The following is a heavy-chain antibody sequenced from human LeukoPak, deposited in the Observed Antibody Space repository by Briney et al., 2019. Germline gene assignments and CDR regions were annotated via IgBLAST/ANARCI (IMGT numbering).Heavy chain of an antibody. J-gene: IGHJ4*02. Sequence: PSGTLSLTCAVSGGSISSSNWWSWVRQPPGKGLEWIGEIYHSGSTNYNPSLKSRVTISVDKSKNQFSLKLSPVTAADTAVYYCARARGYYDSSALDYWGQGTLVTVSS. CDR3: ARARGYYDSSALDY. CDR1: GGSISSSNW. CDR2: IYHSGST. D-gene: IGHD3-22*01. V-gene: IGHV4-4*02.